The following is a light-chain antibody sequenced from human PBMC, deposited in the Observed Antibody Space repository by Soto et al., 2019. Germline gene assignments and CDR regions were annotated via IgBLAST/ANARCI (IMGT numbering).Light chain of an antibody. V-gene: IGKV1-39*01. CDR3: QQSYSTLRFT. CDR2: HAS. CDR1: QSISNW. Sequence: DILRTQSPSTLPVSVGNRLTITGLAIQSISNWVAWYQQKPGTAPKVLIYHASNLQSGVPSRFSGSGSGTDFTLTISSLQPEDFATYYCQQSYSTLRFTFGPGTKVDIK. J-gene: IGKJ3*01.